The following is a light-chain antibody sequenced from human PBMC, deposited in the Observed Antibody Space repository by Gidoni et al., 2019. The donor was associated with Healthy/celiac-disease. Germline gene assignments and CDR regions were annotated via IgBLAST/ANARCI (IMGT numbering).Light chain of an antibody. Sequence: EIVLTQSPATLSLSPGDRATLSCRASQCVSSYLAWYQQKPGQAPRLLIYDASNRATGIPARFSGSGSGTDFTLTISSLEPEDFAVYYCQQRSNWPLTFGPGTKVEIK. V-gene: IGKV3-11*01. J-gene: IGKJ3*01. CDR1: QCVSSY. CDR3: QQRSNWPLT. CDR2: DAS.